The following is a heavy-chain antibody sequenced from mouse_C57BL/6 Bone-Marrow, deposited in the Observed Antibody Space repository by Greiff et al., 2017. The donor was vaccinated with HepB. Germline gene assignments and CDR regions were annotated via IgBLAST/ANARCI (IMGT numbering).Heavy chain of an antibody. CDR2: IYPRSGNT. CDR3: AMIYYGNSAWFAY. CDR1: GYTFTSYG. V-gene: IGHV1-81*01. Sequence: VKLMESGAELARPGASVKLSCKASGYTFTSYGISWVKQRTGQGLEWIGEIYPRSGNTYYNEKFKGKATLTADKSSSTAYMELRSLTSEDSAVYFCAMIYYGNSAWFAYWGQGTLVTGSA. J-gene: IGHJ3*01. D-gene: IGHD2-1*01.